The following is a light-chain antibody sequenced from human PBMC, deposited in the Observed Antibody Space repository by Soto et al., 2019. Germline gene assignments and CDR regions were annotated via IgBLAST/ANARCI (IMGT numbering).Light chain of an antibody. CDR1: QGIKNE. CDR2: GAT. Sequence: DIQMSQCPSSLSASVGDRGTITCRASQGIKNELGWYQQKSGLAPKRLIFGATTLQSGVPSRFSGSASVTDFSLIISSLQPEDFATYYCLQYNHYPPTFGQGTKVDIK. CDR3: LQYNHYPPT. V-gene: IGKV1-17*01. J-gene: IGKJ1*01.